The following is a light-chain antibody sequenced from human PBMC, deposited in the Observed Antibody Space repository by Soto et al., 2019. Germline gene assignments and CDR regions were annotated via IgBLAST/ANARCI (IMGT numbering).Light chain of an antibody. Sequence: QSVLTQPPSVSGSPGHSVAISCTGTSSEIGRYNRVSWYQQPPGSAPKLVIYDVSNRPSGVPDRFSGSKSGNAASLTIFGLQAEDEADYYCSSYTSSNTYVFGTGTKVTV. CDR3: SSYTSSNTYV. CDR2: DVS. J-gene: IGLJ1*01. CDR1: SSEIGRYNR. V-gene: IGLV2-18*02.